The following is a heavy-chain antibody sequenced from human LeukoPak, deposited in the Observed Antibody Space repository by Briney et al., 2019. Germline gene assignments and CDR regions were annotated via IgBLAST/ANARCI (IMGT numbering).Heavy chain of an antibody. CDR2: ISVGSGST. Sequence: GGSLRLSCVASGFTFSTHSMSWVRQAPGKGLECVSSISVGSGSTYYADSVKGRFTISRDNSKNTLYPQINSLRAEDTAVYYCANRQGDYWGQGTLVTVSS. CDR3: ANRQGDY. J-gene: IGHJ4*02. V-gene: IGHV3-23*01. CDR1: GFTFSTHS.